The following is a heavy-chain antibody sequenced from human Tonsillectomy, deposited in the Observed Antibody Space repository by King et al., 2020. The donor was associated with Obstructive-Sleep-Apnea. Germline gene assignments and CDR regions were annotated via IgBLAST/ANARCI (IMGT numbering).Heavy chain of an antibody. D-gene: IGHD1-1*01. V-gene: IGHV4-59*08. CDR3: ARHSRPTGIAGY. J-gene: IGHJ4*02. Sequence: VQLQESGPGLVKPSETLSLTCTVSGVSISSYYWSWIRQPPGKGLEWIGYIYKSETTKYNPSLKSRVTISVDTSKNQFSLKLSFGTAADTAVYYCARHSRPTGIAGYWGQGTLVTVSS. CDR1: GVSISSYY. CDR2: IYKSETT.